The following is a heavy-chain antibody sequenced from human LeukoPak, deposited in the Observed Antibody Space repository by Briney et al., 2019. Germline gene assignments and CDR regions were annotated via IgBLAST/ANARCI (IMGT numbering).Heavy chain of an antibody. CDR2: ISASGGST. D-gene: IGHD6-13*01. V-gene: IGHV3-23*01. CDR3: AKLSRIAAAVTEEYFQH. J-gene: IGHJ1*01. Sequence: GGSLRLSCAASEFTFNNYAVSWVRQAPGQGLEWVSTISASGGSTYYADSVKGRFTISRDNSKNTLYLQMNSLRAEDTAVYYCAKLSRIAAAVTEEYFQHWGQGTLVTVSS. CDR1: EFTFNNYA.